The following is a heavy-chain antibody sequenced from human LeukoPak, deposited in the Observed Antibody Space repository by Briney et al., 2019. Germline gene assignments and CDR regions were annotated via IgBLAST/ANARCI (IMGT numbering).Heavy chain of an antibody. D-gene: IGHD1-26*01. CDR3: ARDLVGARLPDAFDI. J-gene: IGHJ3*02. V-gene: IGHV3-48*04. CDR2: ISSGPSAI. CDR1: GFTLTFYG. Sequence: GGSLRLSCAVSGFTLTFYGMTWVRQAPGKGLEWISYISSGPSAIYYADSVKGRFTISRDNAKNSLYLQMNSLRAEDTAVYYCARDLVGARLPDAFDIWGQGTMVTVSS.